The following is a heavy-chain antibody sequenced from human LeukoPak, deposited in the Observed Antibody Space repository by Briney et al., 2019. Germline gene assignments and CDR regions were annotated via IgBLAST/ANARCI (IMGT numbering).Heavy chain of an antibody. J-gene: IGHJ6*02. CDR3: ARVPWFGELFNYYYGMDV. Sequence: ASVKVSCKASGGTFSSYAISWVRQAPGQGLEWMGWISAYNGNTNYAQKLQGRVTMTTDTSTSTAYMELRSLRSDDTAVYYCARVPWFGELFNYYYGMDVWGQGTTVTVSS. D-gene: IGHD3-10*01. CDR2: ISAYNGNT. CDR1: GGTFSSYA. V-gene: IGHV1-18*01.